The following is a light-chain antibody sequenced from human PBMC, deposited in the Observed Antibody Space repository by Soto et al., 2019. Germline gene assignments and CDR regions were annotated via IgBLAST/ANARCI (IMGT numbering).Light chain of an antibody. V-gene: IGLV1-40*01. J-gene: IGLJ3*02. CDR1: SSNIGAGYD. Sequence: QTVVTQPPSVSGAPGQRVTISCTGSSSNIGAGYDVHWYQQLPGTAPKLLIYGNSNRPSGVPDRFSGSKSGTSASLAITGLQAEYEADYYCQSYDSSLSGWVFGGGPKLTVL. CDR2: GNS. CDR3: QSYDSSLSGWV.